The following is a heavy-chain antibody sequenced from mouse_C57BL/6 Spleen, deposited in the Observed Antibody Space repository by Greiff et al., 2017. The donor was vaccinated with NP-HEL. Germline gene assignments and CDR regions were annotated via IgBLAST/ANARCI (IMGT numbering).Heavy chain of an antibody. Sequence: EVMLVESGGDLVKPGGSLKLSCAASGFTFSSYGMSWVRQTPDKRLEWVATISSGGSYTYYPDSVKGRFTISRDNAKNTRYLQMSSLKSEDTAMYYCARQPTVISTDFDYWGQGTTLTVSA. D-gene: IGHD1-1*01. J-gene: IGHJ2*01. CDR3: ARQPTVISTDFDY. CDR2: ISSGGSYT. CDR1: GFTFSSYG. V-gene: IGHV5-6*02.